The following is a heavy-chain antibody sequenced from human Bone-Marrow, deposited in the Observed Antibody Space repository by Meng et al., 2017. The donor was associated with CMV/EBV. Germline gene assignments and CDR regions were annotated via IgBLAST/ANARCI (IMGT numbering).Heavy chain of an antibody. Sequence: QVQLVQFGAEVKQPWASVKVSCKASGYTFTGYYMHWMRQAPGQGLEWMGWINPNSGGTNYAQKFQGRVTMTRDTSISTAYMELSRLRSDDTAVYYCARASTTFVTPSWIDPWGQGTLVTVSS. D-gene: IGHD4-23*01. J-gene: IGHJ5*02. V-gene: IGHV1-2*02. CDR3: ARASTTFVTPSWIDP. CDR1: GYTFTGYY. CDR2: INPNSGGT.